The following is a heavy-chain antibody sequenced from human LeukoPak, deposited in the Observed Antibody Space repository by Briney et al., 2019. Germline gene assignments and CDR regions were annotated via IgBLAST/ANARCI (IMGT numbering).Heavy chain of an antibody. J-gene: IGHJ4*02. CDR1: GFTFSSYA. V-gene: IGHV4-39*01. CDR2: IYYSGST. Sequence: GSLRLSCAASGFTFSSYAMSWIRQPPGKGLEWIGSIYYSGSTYYNPSLKSRVTISVDTSKNRFSLKLSSVTAADTAVYYCARHGGSGWYYFDYWGQGTLVTVSS. D-gene: IGHD6-19*01. CDR3: ARHGGSGWYYFDY.